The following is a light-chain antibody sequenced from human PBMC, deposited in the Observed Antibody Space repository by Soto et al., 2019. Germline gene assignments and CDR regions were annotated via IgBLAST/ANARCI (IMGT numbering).Light chain of an antibody. V-gene: IGLV2-8*01. CDR2: EVN. J-gene: IGLJ2*01. Sequence: QSVLTQPPSASGSPGQSVTISCTGTSSDVGAFSYVSWYQQHPAKAPKLMIYEVNKRPSGVPDRFSGSKSGNTASLTVSGLQAEDEADYYCTSYSSSSAVIFGGGTKVTVL. CDR3: TSYSSSSAVI. CDR1: SSDVGAFSY.